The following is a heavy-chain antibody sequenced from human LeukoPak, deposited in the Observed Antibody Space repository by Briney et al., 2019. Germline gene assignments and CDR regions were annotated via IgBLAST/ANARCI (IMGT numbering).Heavy chain of an antibody. Sequence: PSETLSLTCSVSGGSISGYYWSWTRQPPGKGLEWIGYIYYSGTTIYNPSLKSRLTISLDTSKNQFSLNLSSVTAADTAVYYCARDETHFYGSGSSNWFDPWGQGILVTVSS. CDR2: IYYSGTT. D-gene: IGHD3-10*01. CDR3: ARDETHFYGSGSSNWFDP. V-gene: IGHV4-59*12. CDR1: GGSISGYY. J-gene: IGHJ5*02.